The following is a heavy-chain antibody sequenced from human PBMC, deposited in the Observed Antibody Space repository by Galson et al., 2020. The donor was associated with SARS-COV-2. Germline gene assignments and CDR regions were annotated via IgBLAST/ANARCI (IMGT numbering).Heavy chain of an antibody. D-gene: IGHD1-1*01. CDR3: ARDAGTGTLDC. V-gene: IGHV3-48*04. CDR2: ISSSSSTI. Sequence: GGSLRLSCAASGFTFSSYSMNWVRQAPGKGLEWVSYISSSSSTIYYTDSVKGRFTISRDNAKNSLYPQMNSLRAEDTAVYYCARDAGTGTLDCWGQGTRVTVSS. J-gene: IGHJ4*02. CDR1: GFTFSSYS.